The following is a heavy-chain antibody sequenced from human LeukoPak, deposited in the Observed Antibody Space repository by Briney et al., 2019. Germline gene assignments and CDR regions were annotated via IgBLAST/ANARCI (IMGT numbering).Heavy chain of an antibody. V-gene: IGHV4-34*01. J-gene: IGHJ6*03. CDR1: GDSITGYY. Sequence: PSETLSLTCSVSGDSITGYYWGWIRQPPGKGLEWIGEINHSGSTNYNPSLKSRVTISVDTSKNQFSLKLSSVTAADTAVYYCARDGAHKNHYYSYYYMDVWGKGTTVTVSS. CDR3: ARDGAHKNHYYSYYYMDV. D-gene: IGHD3-16*01. CDR2: INHSGST.